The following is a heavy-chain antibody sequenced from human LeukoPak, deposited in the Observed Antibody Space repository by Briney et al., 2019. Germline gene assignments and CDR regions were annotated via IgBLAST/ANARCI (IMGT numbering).Heavy chain of an antibody. CDR1: GYSFTSYW. D-gene: IGHD6-6*01. Sequence: GESLTLSCTGSGYSFTSYWIGWVRQMPGKGLEWMGIIYPGDSDTIYSPSFQGPLTISADKSISPAYLQWSSLKASDTAMYYCASQAARPGRNWFDHWGQGTLVTVSS. CDR3: ASQAARPGRNWFDH. CDR2: IYPGDSDT. V-gene: IGHV5-51*03. J-gene: IGHJ5*02.